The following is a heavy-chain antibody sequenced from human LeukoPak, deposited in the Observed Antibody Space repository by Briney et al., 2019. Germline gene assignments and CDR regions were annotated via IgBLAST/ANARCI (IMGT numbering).Heavy chain of an antibody. D-gene: IGHD3-16*01. V-gene: IGHV3-30*02. J-gene: IGHJ4*02. CDR3: AKRGDYYFDY. CDR1: GFTFSRNG. Sequence: PGGCMRLSCAASGFTFSRNGMHWVRQAPGKGLEWVAFIRYDGSDKYYADSVKGRFTISRDNSKNTLYLQMNSLRVEDTAVYYCAKRGDYYFDYWGQGTLVTVSS. CDR2: IRYDGSDK.